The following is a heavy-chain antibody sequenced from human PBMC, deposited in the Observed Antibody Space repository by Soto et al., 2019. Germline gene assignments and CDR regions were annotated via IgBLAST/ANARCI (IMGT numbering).Heavy chain of an antibody. CDR1: GGSISGSNW. Sequence: PSETLSLTCAVSGGSISGSNWWSWVRQPPGKGLEWIGEIYHSGSTNYNPSLKSRVTISVDKSKNQFSLKLSSVTAADTAVYYCAREIVVVPAAIVWFDPWGQGTLVTVSS. CDR3: AREIVVVPAAIVWFDP. V-gene: IGHV4-4*02. D-gene: IGHD2-2*02. J-gene: IGHJ5*02. CDR2: IYHSGST.